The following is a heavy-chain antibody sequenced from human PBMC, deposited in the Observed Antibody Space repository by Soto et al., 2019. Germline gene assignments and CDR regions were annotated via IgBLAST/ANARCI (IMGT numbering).Heavy chain of an antibody. V-gene: IGHV1-69*06. J-gene: IGHJ3*02. CDR1: GGTFSSYA. CDR2: IIPIFGTA. CDR3: AAPWSSNAFDI. Sequence: SVKVSCKASGGTFSSYAISWVRQAPGQGLEWMGGIIPIFGTANYAQKFQGRVTITADKSTSTAYMELSSLRSEDTAVYYCAAPWSSNAFDIWGQATMVTVSS. D-gene: IGHD6-13*01.